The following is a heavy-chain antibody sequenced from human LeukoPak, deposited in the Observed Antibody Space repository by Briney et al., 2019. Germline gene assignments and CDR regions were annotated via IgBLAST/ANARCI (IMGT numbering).Heavy chain of an antibody. CDR3: AVVVVAATAFGI. J-gene: IGHJ3*02. Sequence: GGSLRLYCAASGFTFSSYWMHWVRQAQGKGLVWVSRTNSDGSSTSYADSVKGRFTISRDNAKNTLYLQMNSLRAEDTAVYYCAVVVVAATAFGIWGQGTMVTVSS. D-gene: IGHD2-15*01. CDR2: TNSDGSST. V-gene: IGHV3-74*01. CDR1: GFTFSSYW.